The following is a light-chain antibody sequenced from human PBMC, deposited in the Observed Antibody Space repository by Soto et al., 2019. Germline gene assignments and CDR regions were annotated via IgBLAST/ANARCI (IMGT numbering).Light chain of an antibody. CDR3: QQYGNSPGTFGPVT. Sequence: IVLTQSPGTLSLSPGERASLSCRASQSVSDNYLAWYQQKPGQPPRLLIFAASSRATGIPDRFSGSGSGTDFTLTISRLEPEDFAVYYCQQYGNSPGTFGPVTFGQGTKVEIK. V-gene: IGKV3-20*01. J-gene: IGKJ2*01. CDR1: QSVSDNY. CDR2: AAS.